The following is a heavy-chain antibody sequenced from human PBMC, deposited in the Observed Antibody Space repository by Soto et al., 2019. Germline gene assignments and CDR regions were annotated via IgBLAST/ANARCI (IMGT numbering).Heavy chain of an antibody. V-gene: IGHV1-46*01. CDR1: GYTFTSYY. CDR2: INPSGGST. J-gene: IGHJ6*03. CDR3: ALCTTFYYYYMDV. Sequence: ASVKVSCKASGYTFTSYYMHWVRQAPGQRLEWMGIINPSGGSTSYAQKFQGRVTMTRDTSTSTVYMELSSLRSEDTAVYYCALCTTFYYYYMDVWGKGTTVTVSS. D-gene: IGHD2-8*01.